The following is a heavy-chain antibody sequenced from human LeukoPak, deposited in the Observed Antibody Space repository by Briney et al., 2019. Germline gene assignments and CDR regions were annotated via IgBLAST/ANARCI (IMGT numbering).Heavy chain of an antibody. V-gene: IGHV4-4*07. D-gene: IGHD3-3*01. CDR3: ASSDFWRGYGDY. CDR2: IYTSGST. Sequence: PSETLSLTCAVSGYSISSGYYWSWIRQPAGKGLEWIGRIYTSGSTNYNPSLKSRVTMSVDTSKNQFSLKLSSVTAADTAVYYCASSDFWRGYGDYWGQGTLVTVSS. CDR1: GYSISSGYY. J-gene: IGHJ4*02.